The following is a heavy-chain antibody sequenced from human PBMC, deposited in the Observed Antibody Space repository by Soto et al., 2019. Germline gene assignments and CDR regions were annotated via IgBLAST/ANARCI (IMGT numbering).Heavy chain of an antibody. Sequence: EVELLESGGGLVQPGGSLRLSCAASGFTFSSYAMSWVRQAPGKGLEWVSAISGSGGSTYYADSVKGRFTISRDNSKNTLYLQMNSLRAEDTAVYYCAKDRSGSHSGYGYWGQGTLVTVSS. CDR2: ISGSGGST. CDR1: GFTFSSYA. D-gene: IGHD1-26*01. CDR3: AKDRSGSHSGYGY. V-gene: IGHV3-23*01. J-gene: IGHJ4*02.